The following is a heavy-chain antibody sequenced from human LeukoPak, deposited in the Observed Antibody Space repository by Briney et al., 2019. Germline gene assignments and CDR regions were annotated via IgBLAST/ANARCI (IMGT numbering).Heavy chain of an antibody. CDR2: ISYDGSNK. J-gene: IGHJ4*02. CDR3: ARDLGIVVVPAATCDY. CDR1: GFTFSSYA. V-gene: IGHV3-30*01. D-gene: IGHD2-2*01. Sequence: PGGSLRLSCAASGFTFSSYAMHWVRQAPGKGLEWVAVISYDGSNKYYADSVKGRFTISRDNSKNTLYLQMNSLRAEDTAVYYYARDLGIVVVPAATCDYWGQGTLVTVSS.